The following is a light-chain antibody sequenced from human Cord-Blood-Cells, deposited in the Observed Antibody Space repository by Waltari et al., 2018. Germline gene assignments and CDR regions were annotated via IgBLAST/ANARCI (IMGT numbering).Light chain of an antibody. J-gene: IGKJ1*01. CDR2: GAS. CDR1: QSVSSSY. CDR3: QQYGSSPT. V-gene: IGKV3-20*01. Sequence: EMVLTQYPGTLSLSPGARATLSGRAIQSVSSSYLAWYQQQPGQAPRLLIYGASSRATCIPDRFSGSGSVTVFTLTISRLEPEDFAVYYCQQYGSSPTFGQGTKVEIK.